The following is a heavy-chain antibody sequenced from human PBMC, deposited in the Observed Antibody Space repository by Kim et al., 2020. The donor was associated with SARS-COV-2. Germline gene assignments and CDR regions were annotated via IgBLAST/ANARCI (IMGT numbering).Heavy chain of an antibody. CDR2: MSYDGSNK. V-gene: IGHV3-30*03. CDR1: GFAFSGYG. J-gene: IGHJ4*02. D-gene: IGHD3-3*01. Sequence: GGSLRLSCVGSGFAFSGYGMHWVRQAPGEGLEWVAIMSYDGSNKYEADSVKGRFTISRDNSKNTLYLQMDSLRVEDTATYYCARDYDFWSGIEYWGQGTLVTVSS. CDR3: ARDYDFWSGIEY.